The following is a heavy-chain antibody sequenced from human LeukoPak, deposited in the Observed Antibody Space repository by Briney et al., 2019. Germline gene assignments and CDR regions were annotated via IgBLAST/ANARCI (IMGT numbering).Heavy chain of an antibody. J-gene: IGHJ5*02. CDR1: GGSISSGGYY. Sequence: SQTLSLTCTVSGGSISSGGYYWSWIRQHPGKGLEWIGYIYYSGSTYYNPSLKSRVTISVDTSKNQFSLKLSSVTAADTAVYYCASLHSSSWYSNWFDPWSQGTLVTVSS. D-gene: IGHD6-13*01. CDR2: IYYSGST. V-gene: IGHV4-31*03. CDR3: ASLHSSSWYSNWFDP.